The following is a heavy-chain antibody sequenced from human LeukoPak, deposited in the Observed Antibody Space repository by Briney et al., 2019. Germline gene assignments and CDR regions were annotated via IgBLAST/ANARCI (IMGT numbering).Heavy chain of an antibody. Sequence: PGGSLRLSCAASGFTFSRYWMHWVRQAPGKGLVWVSRIDTDGSDTSYADSVKGRFTISRDNAKNTLYLQMNSLRAEDTAVYYCASLARRRLFDYWGQGTLVTVSS. V-gene: IGHV3-74*01. CDR3: ASLARRRLFDY. CDR1: GFTFSRYW. J-gene: IGHJ4*02. D-gene: IGHD3-3*02. CDR2: IDTDGSDT.